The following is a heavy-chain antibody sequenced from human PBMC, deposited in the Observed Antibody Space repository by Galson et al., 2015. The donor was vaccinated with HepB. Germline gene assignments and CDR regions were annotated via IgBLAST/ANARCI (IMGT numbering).Heavy chain of an antibody. J-gene: IGHJ4*02. CDR1: GFTFSSYS. D-gene: IGHD5-18*01. CDR2: ISSSSSYI. Sequence: SLRLSCAASGFTFSSYSMNWVRQAPGKGLEWVSSISSSSSYIYYADSVKGRFTISRDNAKNSLYLQMNSLRAEDTAVYYCAREGQGYSYAGEIVTEFDYWGQGTLVTVSS. V-gene: IGHV3-21*01. CDR3: AREGQGYSYAGEIVTEFDY.